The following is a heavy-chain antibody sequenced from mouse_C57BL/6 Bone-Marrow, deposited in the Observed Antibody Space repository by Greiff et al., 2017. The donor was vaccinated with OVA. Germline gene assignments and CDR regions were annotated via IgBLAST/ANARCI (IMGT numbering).Heavy chain of an antibody. V-gene: IGHV14-4*01. Sequence: EVQRVESGAELVRPGASVKLSCTASGFNIKDDYMHWVKQRPEQGLEWIGWIDPENGDTEYASKFQGKATITADTSSNTAYLQLSSLTSEDTAVYYCTTYYVYYAMDYWGQGTSVTVSS. CDR1: GFNIKDDY. D-gene: IGHD1-1*01. CDR3: TTYYVYYAMDY. J-gene: IGHJ4*01. CDR2: IDPENGDT.